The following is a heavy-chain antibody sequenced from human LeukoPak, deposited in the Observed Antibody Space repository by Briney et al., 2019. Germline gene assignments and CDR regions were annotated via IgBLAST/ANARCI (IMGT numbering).Heavy chain of an antibody. CDR2: INPNSGGT. V-gene: IGHV1-2*02. J-gene: IGHJ4*02. CDR3: ARAAGIAAAGTIDY. CDR1: GYTFTGYY. Sequence: ASVKVSCKASGYTFTGYYMHWVRQAPGQGLEWMGWINPNSGGTNYAQKFQGRVTMTRDTSISTAYMELSRLRSDDTAVYYCARAAGIAAAGTIDYWGQGTLVTVSS. D-gene: IGHD6-13*01.